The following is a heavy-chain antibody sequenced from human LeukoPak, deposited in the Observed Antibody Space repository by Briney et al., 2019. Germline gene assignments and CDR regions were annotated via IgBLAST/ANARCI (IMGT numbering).Heavy chain of an antibody. V-gene: IGHV3-23*01. J-gene: IGHJ4*02. CDR2: ISGSGGST. CDR3: AKELFNYYDSSGYYYPPALYFDY. CDR1: GFTFSSYA. Sequence: GGSLRLSCAASGFTFSSYAMSWVRQAPGKGLEWVSAISGSGGSTYYADSVKGRFTISRDNSKNTLDLQMNSLRAEDTAVYYCAKELFNYYDSSGYYYPPALYFDYWGQGTLVTVSS. D-gene: IGHD3-22*01.